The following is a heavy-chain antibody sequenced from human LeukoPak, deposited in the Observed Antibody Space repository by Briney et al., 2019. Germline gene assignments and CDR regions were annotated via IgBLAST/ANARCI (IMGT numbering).Heavy chain of an antibody. CDR2: IYYSGST. J-gene: IGHJ4*02. Sequence: SETLSLTCTVSGGSISSYYWSWIRQPPGKGLEWIGYIYYSGSTNYNPSLKSRVTISVDKSKNQFSLNLSSVTAADTAIYYCARRDYYDSTGYFDYWGQGTLVTVSS. D-gene: IGHD3-22*01. CDR3: ARRDYYDSTGYFDY. CDR1: GGSISSYY. V-gene: IGHV4-59*12.